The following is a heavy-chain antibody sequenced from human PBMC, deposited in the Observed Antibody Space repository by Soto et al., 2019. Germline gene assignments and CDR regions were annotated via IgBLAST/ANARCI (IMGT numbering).Heavy chain of an antibody. V-gene: IGHV1-58*01. CDR3: AAGPPYYDFWSGYPDAFDI. J-gene: IGHJ3*02. Sequence: ASVKGSCKASGFTFTSSAVQWGRQASRQRLEWIGWIVVGSGNTNYAQKFQERVTITRDMSTSTAYMELSSLRSEDTAVYYCAAGPPYYDFWSGYPDAFDIWGQGTMVTVSS. CDR2: IVVGSGNT. D-gene: IGHD3-3*01. CDR1: GFTFTSSA.